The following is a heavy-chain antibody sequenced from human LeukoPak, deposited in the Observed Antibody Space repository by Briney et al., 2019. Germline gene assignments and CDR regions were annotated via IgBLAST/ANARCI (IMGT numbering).Heavy chain of an antibody. CDR3: ARDYDSSGLDY. J-gene: IGHJ4*02. Sequence: GGSLRLSCAASGFTFSSCAMHWVRQAPGKGLEWVAVISYDGSNKYYADSVKGRFTISRDNSKNTLYLQMNSLRAEDTAVYYCARDYDSSGLDYWGQGTLVTVSS. D-gene: IGHD3-22*01. CDR2: ISYDGSNK. V-gene: IGHV3-30*04. CDR1: GFTFSSCA.